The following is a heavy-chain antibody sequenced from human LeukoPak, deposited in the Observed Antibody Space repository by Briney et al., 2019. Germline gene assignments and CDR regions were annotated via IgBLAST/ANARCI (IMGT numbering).Heavy chain of an antibody. CDR2: INTNTGNA. Sequence: GASVKVSCKASGYTFTSNALGWVRQAPGQGLEWMGWINTNTGNATYAQGFTGRFVFSLDTSVNTAYLEISSLKAEDTAVYYCARGPIAAAGDYYYSYMDVWRKGTTVTVSS. V-gene: IGHV7-4-1*02. CDR1: GYTFTSNA. CDR3: ARGPIAAAGDYYYSYMDV. D-gene: IGHD6-13*01. J-gene: IGHJ6*03.